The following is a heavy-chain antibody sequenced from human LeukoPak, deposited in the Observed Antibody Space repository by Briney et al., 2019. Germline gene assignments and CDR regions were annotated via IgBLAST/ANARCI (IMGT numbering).Heavy chain of an antibody. CDR1: GFTFSSYA. V-gene: IGHV3-23*01. CDR2: IGAGGTFT. CDR3: AKAHSGSFYSGIH. J-gene: IGHJ4*02. Sequence: GGSLRLSCTASGFTFSSYAMNWVRQAPGKGLEWVSGIGAGGTFTYYADSVKGRFTISRDNSRNTLYLQVSSLRADDTAVYYCAKAHSGSFYSGIHWGQGTLVTVSS. D-gene: IGHD1-26*01.